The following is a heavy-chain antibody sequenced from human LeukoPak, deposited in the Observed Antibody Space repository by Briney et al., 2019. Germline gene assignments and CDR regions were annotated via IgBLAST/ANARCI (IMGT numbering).Heavy chain of an antibody. J-gene: IGHJ3*02. CDR1: GFTFSSYG. CDR3: RVSDDAFDI. CDR2: ISYDGSKK. D-gene: IGHD3-3*01. Sequence: GGSLRLSCAASGFTFSSYGMHWVRQAPGKGLEWVAVISYDGSKKYYADSVKGRFTISRDNSKNTLYLHMTSLRAEDTAVYYCRVSDDAFDIWGQGTMVTVS. V-gene: IGHV3-30*03.